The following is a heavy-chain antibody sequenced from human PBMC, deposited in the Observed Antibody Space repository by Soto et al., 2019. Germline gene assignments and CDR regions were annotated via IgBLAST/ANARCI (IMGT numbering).Heavy chain of an antibody. CDR2: ILYDGSEK. CDR1: GFMFDSYG. CDR3: AREPGRIAVAGFDY. D-gene: IGHD6-19*01. Sequence: QVQLVESGGGVVQPGRSLRLSCVASGFMFDSYGMHWVRQAPGKGLEWVAIILYDGSEKYHADSVKGRFTNSRDNSKNTLYLQMNSLRAEDTALYYWAREPGRIAVAGFDYWGQGTLVTVSS. V-gene: IGHV3-33*01. J-gene: IGHJ4*02.